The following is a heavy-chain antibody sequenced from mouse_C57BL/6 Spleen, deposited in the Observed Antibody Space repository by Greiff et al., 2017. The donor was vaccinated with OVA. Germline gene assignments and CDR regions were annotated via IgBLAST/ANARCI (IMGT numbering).Heavy chain of an antibody. CDR1: GYAFSSYW. CDR2: IYPGDGDT. Sequence: VQLQESGAELVKPGASVKLSCKASGYAFSSYWMNWVKQRPGKGLEWIGQIYPGDGDTNYNGKFKGKATLTADKSSSTAYMQLSSLTSEDSAVYFCAYYSNLYYFDYWGQGTTLTVSS. CDR3: AYYSNLYYFDY. J-gene: IGHJ2*01. D-gene: IGHD2-5*01. V-gene: IGHV1-80*01.